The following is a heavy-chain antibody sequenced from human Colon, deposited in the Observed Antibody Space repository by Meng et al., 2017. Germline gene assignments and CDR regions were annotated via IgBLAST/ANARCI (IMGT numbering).Heavy chain of an antibody. CDR3: ARAQSPRLVPSDTYYYSGMDV. CDR1: GFPFSSYS. V-gene: IGHV3-21*01. J-gene: IGHJ6*02. D-gene: IGHD6-19*01. CDR2: ISSSSSYI. Sequence: GESLKISCAASGFPFSSYSMNWVRQAPGKGLEWVSSISSSSSYIYYADSVKGRFTISRDNAKNSLYLQMNSLSAEDTAVYYWARAQSPRLVPSDTYYYSGMDVWGQGTTVTVSS.